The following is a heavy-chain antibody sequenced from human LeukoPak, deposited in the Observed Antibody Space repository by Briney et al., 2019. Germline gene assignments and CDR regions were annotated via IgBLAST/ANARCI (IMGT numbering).Heavy chain of an antibody. J-gene: IGHJ4*02. Sequence: SGPALVKPTQTPTLTCTFSGFSLSTSGMRVSWIRQPPGKALEWLARIDWDDDKFYSTSLKTRLTISKDTSKNQVVLTMTNMDPVDTATYYCARTLSTPYYVDYFDYWGQGTPVTVSS. CDR3: ARTLSTPYYVDYFDY. CDR1: GFSLSTSGMR. CDR2: IDWDDDK. D-gene: IGHD3-10*02. V-gene: IGHV2-70*04.